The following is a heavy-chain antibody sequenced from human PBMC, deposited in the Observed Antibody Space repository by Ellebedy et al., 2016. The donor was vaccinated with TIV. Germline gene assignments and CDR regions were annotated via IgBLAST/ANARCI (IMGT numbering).Heavy chain of an antibody. V-gene: IGHV3-72*01. J-gene: IGHJ4*02. CDR2: ARNRANSHTT. CDR1: GFTFSDHY. D-gene: IGHD1-26*01. CDR3: VRAFSGSFPHFDY. Sequence: GGSLRLSXAASGFTFSDHYMDWVRQAPGKGLEWVARARNRANSHTTEYAASVKGRFTISRDDSTNSLYLQMNSLKTEDTAVYYCVRAFSGSFPHFDYWGQGNLVTVSS.